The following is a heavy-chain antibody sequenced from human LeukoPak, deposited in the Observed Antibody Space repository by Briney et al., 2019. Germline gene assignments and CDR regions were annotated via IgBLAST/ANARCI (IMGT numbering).Heavy chain of an antibody. CDR2: INAGNGNT. Sequence: ASVKVSCKASGYTFTSHAMHWVRQAPGQRLEWMGWINAGNGNTKYSQKFQGRVTITRDTSASTAYMELSSLRSEDTAVYYCARVVVGATPDAFDIWGQGTMVTVSS. CDR3: ARVVVGATPDAFDI. CDR1: GYTFTSHA. J-gene: IGHJ3*02. V-gene: IGHV1-3*01. D-gene: IGHD1-26*01.